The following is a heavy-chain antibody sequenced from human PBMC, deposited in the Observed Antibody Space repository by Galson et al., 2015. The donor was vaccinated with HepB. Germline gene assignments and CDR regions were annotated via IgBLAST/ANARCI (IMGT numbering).Heavy chain of an antibody. Sequence: SVKVSCKASGGTFSTYTISWVRQAPGQGLEWMGGITPIFGTANYAQKFQGRVTITADASTSTAYMELSSLRSEDTAVYYCAREGMAAPSNPVDYWGQGTLVTVSS. V-gene: IGHV1-69*13. J-gene: IGHJ4*02. D-gene: IGHD6-13*01. CDR1: GGTFSTYT. CDR3: AREGMAAPSNPVDY. CDR2: ITPIFGTA.